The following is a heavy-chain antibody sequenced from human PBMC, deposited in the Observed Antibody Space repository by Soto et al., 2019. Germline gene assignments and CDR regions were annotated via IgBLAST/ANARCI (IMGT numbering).Heavy chain of an antibody. CDR2: IYYSGGT. Sequence: QVQLQESGPGLVKPSETLSLSCTVSGGSISSYYWSWIRQPPGKGLEWIGYIYYSGGTHYNPSLKSRAPISIDASQTTFSLNLSSVTAADPALFYSATHPRGLNVWGKGTTFTVSS. CDR3: ATHPRGLNV. J-gene: IGHJ6*04. CDR1: GGSISSYY. V-gene: IGHV4-59*08.